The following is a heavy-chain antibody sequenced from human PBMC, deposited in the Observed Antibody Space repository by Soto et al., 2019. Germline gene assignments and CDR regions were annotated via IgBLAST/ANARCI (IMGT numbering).Heavy chain of an antibody. D-gene: IGHD1-26*01. J-gene: IGHJ2*01. CDR1: GYTFTSYA. CDR3: ARGRSLYWYFVL. V-gene: IGHV1-3*01. Sequence: QVQLVQSGAEVKKPGASVKVSCKASGYTFTSYAMHWVRQAPGQRLEWMGWINAGNGNTKYSQKFQGRVTITRDTSASTAYMELSSLRSEDTAVYYCARGRSLYWYFVLWGRGTLVTVSS. CDR2: INAGNGNT.